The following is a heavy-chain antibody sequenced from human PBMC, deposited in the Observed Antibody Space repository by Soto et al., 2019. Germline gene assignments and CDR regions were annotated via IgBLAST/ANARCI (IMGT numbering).Heavy chain of an antibody. CDR2: ISGSGGST. CDR1: GFTFSSYA. D-gene: IGHD6-13*01. V-gene: IGHV3-23*01. Sequence: GGSLRLSCAASGFTFSSYAMSWVRQAPGKGLEWVSAISGSGGSTYYADSVKGRFTISRDNSKNTLYLQMNSLRAEDTDVYSCAKVRPIAADGTGDFQHWGQGTMVTVSS. J-gene: IGHJ1*01. CDR3: AKVRPIAADGTGDFQH.